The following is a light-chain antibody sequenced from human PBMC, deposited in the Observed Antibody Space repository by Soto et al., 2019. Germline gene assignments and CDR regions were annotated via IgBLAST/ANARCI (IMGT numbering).Light chain of an antibody. CDR3: QQTYSSLWT. Sequence: DIQMTQSPSSLSASVGDRVTITCRASQSITNLLNWYQHKPGQAPKLLIYGTSSLLTAVPSRFSGSGSGTDFTLTISGLQLEDFATYYCQQTYSSLWTFGQGTTVENK. CDR2: GTS. V-gene: IGKV1-39*01. CDR1: QSITNL. J-gene: IGKJ1*01.